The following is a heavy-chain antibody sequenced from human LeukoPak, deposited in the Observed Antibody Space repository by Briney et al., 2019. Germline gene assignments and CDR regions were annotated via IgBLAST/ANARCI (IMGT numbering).Heavy chain of an antibody. D-gene: IGHD2/OR15-2a*01. CDR2: INHSGST. J-gene: IGHJ4*02. CDR3: ARLKGWGRTFLGFDY. V-gene: IGHV4-34*01. Sequence: SETLSLTCAVYGGSFSGYYWSWIRQPPGKGLEWIGEINHSGSTNYNPSLKSRVTISVDTSKNQSSLNLSSLTAADTAVDYCARLKGWGRTFLGFDYWGQGTLVTVSS. CDR1: GGSFSGYY.